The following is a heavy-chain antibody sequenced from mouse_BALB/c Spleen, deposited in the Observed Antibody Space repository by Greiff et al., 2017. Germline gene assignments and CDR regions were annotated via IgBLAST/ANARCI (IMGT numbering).Heavy chain of an antibody. CDR1: GFTFSNYW. D-gene: IGHD2-2*01. V-gene: IGHV6-6*02. CDR2: IRLKSNNYAT. CDR3: TSIYYGYYYAMDY. Sequence: EVKVEESGGGLVQPGGSMKLSCVASGFTFSNYWMNWVRQSPEKGLEWVAEIRLKSNNYATHYAESVKGRFTISRDDSKSSVYLQMNNLRAEDTGIYYCTSIYYGYYYAMDYWGQGTSVTVSS. J-gene: IGHJ4*01.